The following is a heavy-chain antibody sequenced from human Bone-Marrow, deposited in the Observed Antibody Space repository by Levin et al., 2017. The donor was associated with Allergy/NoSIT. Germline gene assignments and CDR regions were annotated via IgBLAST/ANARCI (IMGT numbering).Heavy chain of an antibody. J-gene: IGHJ3*01. V-gene: IGHV3-48*01. CDR1: GFTFSTHS. D-gene: IGHD3-10*01. Sequence: PGGSLRLSCAASGFTFSTHSMNWVRQAPGKGLEWVAYITVSSSTKHYADSVKGRFTISRDNAKNSLYLQMNSLRAEDTAVYYCARDYYGFVWGQGTMVTVSS. CDR2: ITVSSSTK. CDR3: ARDYYGFV.